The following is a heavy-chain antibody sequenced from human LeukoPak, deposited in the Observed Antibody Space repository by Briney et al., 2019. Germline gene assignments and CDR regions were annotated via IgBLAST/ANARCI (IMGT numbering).Heavy chain of an antibody. CDR2: INPNNDCT. CDR1: GYTFTAYY. Sequence: GASVQVSCKASGYTFTAYYIHWVRQATGQGLEWMGRINPNNDCTNYAQKFQGRVSMTRDTSISTAYMELNSLRSDDTAVYYCARVDATTGPRHFDSWGQGTLVTVSS. V-gene: IGHV1-2*06. J-gene: IGHJ4*02. D-gene: IGHD4-17*01. CDR3: ARVDATTGPRHFDS.